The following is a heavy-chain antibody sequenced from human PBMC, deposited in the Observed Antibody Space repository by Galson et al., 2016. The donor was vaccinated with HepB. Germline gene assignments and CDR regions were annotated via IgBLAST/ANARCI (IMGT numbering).Heavy chain of an antibody. D-gene: IGHD6-19*01. CDR1: GGSISNRSYY. J-gene: IGHJ5*02. V-gene: IGHV4-39*01. CDR3: ARSVRRSSAWHLEVDGWFDP. Sequence: SETLSLTCTVSGGSISNRSYYWGWIRQPPGKGLDWIGNVFFGGSTYYNPSLKSRVTISVDTSKNQFSLRMNSVTAADTAVYYCARSVRRSSAWHLEVDGWFDPWGQGTLVTVSS. CDR2: VFFGGST.